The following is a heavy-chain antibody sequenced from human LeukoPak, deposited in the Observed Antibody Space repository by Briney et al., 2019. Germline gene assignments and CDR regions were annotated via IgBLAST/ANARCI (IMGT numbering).Heavy chain of an antibody. CDR3: AKDPASDEYYFDY. Sequence: GGSLRLSCAASGGTSSVYARSWVRQAPGKGLEWVSSIIASAGTTYYADSVKGRFTISRDNCKSTLDLRRNSLRVEDTAVYYRAKDPASDEYYFDYWGQGTLVTVSS. D-gene: IGHD2-2*01. J-gene: IGHJ4*02. V-gene: IGHV3-23*01. CDR1: GGTSSVYA. CDR2: IIASAGTT.